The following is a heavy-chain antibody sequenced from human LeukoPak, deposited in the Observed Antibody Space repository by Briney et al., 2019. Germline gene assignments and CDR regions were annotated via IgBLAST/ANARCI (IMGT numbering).Heavy chain of an antibody. CDR1: GFTFSSYG. D-gene: IGHD5-12*01. J-gene: IGHJ6*02. CDR2: IWYDGSNK. V-gene: IGHV3-33*01. Sequence: SGGSLRLSCAASGFTFSSYGMHWVRQAPGKGLEWVAVIWYDGSNKYYADSVKGRFTISRDNSKNTLYLQMNSLRAEDTAVYYCARGPPRSGYGNPPYGMDVWGQGTTVTVSS. CDR3: ARGPPRSGYGNPPYGMDV.